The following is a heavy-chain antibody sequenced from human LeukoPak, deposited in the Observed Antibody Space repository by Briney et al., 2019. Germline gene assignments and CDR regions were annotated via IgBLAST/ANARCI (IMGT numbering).Heavy chain of an antibody. V-gene: IGHV4-59*01. CDR1: GGSFINFY. Sequence: SETLSLTCTVSGGSFINFYWSWIRQSPGKGLEWIGYIVFSGTTNYNPSLRSPATISVDTSKNQFSLRLTSVTASDTAVYYCARDVNYWGQGTLVTVSS. J-gene: IGHJ4*02. CDR3: ARDVNY. CDR2: IVFSGTT.